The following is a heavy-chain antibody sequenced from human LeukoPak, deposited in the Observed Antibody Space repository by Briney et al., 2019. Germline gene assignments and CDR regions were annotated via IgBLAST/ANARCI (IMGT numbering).Heavy chain of an antibody. V-gene: IGHV4-39*07. CDR2: VFQSGST. J-gene: IGHJ3*01. CDR1: GDSISTSSYY. Sequence: SETLSLTCTVSGDSISTSSYYWTWIRQPPGKGLEWIGSVFQSGSTYYNPSLKIRVTISVDMSKSQFSLNLSSATAADTAIYYCARDTSSGFLKGAFDLWGQGTMVTVSS. D-gene: IGHD6-19*01. CDR3: ARDTSSGFLKGAFDL.